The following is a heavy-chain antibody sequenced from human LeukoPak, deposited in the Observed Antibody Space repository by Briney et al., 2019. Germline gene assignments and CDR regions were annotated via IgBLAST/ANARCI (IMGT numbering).Heavy chain of an antibody. V-gene: IGHV3-9*01. CDR2: ISWNSGSI. CDR3: AKDQYYYYDSSGSYHGAPFEY. Sequence: GGSLRLSCAASGFTFDDYAMHWVRQAPGKGLEWVSGISWNSGSIGYADSVKGRFTISRDNSKNTLYLQMNSLRAEDTAVYYCAKDQYYYYDSSGSYHGAPFEYWGQGALVTVSA. CDR1: GFTFDDYA. J-gene: IGHJ4*02. D-gene: IGHD3-22*01.